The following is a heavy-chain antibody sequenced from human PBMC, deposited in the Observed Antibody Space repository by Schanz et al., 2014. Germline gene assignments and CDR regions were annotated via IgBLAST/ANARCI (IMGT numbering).Heavy chain of an antibody. CDR3: AKDQGSYGSGSYSYFDY. V-gene: IGHV3-23*01. CDR2: ISGSGVTI. J-gene: IGHJ4*02. CDR1: GFTFSSYA. D-gene: IGHD3-10*01. Sequence: EVQLLESGGGLVQPGGSLRLSCAGSGFTFSSYATSWVRQTPGKGLEWVSVISGSGVTIYYADSVKGRFTISRDNSKNTLYLQMNSLRAEDTAVYYCAKDQGSYGSGSYSYFDYWGQGTLATVSS.